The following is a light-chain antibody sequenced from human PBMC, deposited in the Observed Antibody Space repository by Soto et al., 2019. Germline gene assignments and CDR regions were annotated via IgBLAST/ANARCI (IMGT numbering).Light chain of an antibody. Sequence: DIQMTQDTSSLSASVGARVTITCWASQRVSSYLNWYQRKPGRAPKLLISAASSWQSEVPSRFSGSGSGTDFTLTISILQPEDFATYYCQPSYNTPCTFGQGTEVEI. CDR1: QRVSSY. CDR3: QPSYNTPCT. CDR2: AAS. J-gene: IGKJ1*01. V-gene: IGKV1-39*01.